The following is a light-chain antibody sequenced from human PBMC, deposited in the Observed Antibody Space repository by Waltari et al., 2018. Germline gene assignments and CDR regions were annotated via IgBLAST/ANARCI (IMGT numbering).Light chain of an antibody. CDR3: QQYYSARRT. V-gene: IGKV4-1*01. CDR1: QSVLNNSDKKNS. J-gene: IGKJ1*01. Sequence: DIVMTQSPDSLALSLGERASINCRSNQSVLNNSDKKNSLAWYQQKPGQPRRLLIYWASTRESGVPDRFSGSGSGTDVALTISSLQAEDVAVYYCQQYYSARRTFGQGTKVEV. CDR2: WAS.